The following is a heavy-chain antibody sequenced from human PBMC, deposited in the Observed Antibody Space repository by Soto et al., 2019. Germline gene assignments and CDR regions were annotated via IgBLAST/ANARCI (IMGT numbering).Heavy chain of an antibody. D-gene: IGHD6-13*01. CDR2: IYHSGNT. CDR3: AREGPATIAADLSWFDP. Sequence: QVQLQESGPGLVKPSGTLSLTCAVSGGSINSSNWWTWVRQPPGKGLEWIGNIYHSGNTNYNPSLKSRLSMSVDKAKNPFSLRLSSVTAADTAIYYCAREGPATIAADLSWFDPWGQGTLVTVSS. CDR1: GGSINSSNW. J-gene: IGHJ5*02. V-gene: IGHV4-4*02.